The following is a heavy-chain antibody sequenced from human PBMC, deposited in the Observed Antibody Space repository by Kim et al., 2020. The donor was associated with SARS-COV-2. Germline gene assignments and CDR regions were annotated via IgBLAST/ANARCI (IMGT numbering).Heavy chain of an antibody. CDR3: TTEVKWVTKTQDAFDI. D-gene: IGHD4-17*01. CDR2: IKSKTDGGTT. J-gene: IGHJ3*02. V-gene: IGHV3-15*01. Sequence: GGSLRLSCAASGFTFSNAWMSWVRQAPGKGLEWVGRIKSKTDGGTTDYAAPVKGRFTISRDDSKNTLYLQMNSLKTEDTAVYYCTTEVKWVTKTQDAFDIWGQGTMVTVSS. CDR1: GFTFSNAW.